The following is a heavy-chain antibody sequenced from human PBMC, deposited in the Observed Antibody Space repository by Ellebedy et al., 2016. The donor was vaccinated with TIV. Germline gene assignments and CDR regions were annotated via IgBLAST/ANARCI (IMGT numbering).Heavy chain of an antibody. CDR3: ARAGSDVDY. V-gene: IGHV1-46*04. CDR2: INPSGGGT. CDR1: GYTFTSYY. D-gene: IGHD6-19*01. Sequence: AASVQVSCKASGYTFTSYYVHSVRQAPGQGLEWMGKINPSGGGTTYALKLQGRVTVTRDTSTNTVYMELSSLKSEDTAVYYCARAGSDVDYWGQGTLVTVSS. J-gene: IGHJ4*02.